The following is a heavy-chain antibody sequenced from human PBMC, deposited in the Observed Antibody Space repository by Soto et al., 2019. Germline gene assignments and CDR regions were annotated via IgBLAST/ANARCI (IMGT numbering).Heavy chain of an antibody. CDR3: ARDYYYDSSAYYLDAFDI. D-gene: IGHD3-22*01. CDR2: IYTSGST. J-gene: IGHJ3*02. CDR1: SSSISSYY. Sequence: LSLTCTVSSSSISSYYWSWILQRAGKGLEWIGRIYTSGSTNYSPDVKSRVTMPVDTSKNQFSLKLSPVTAADTAVYYCARDYYYDSSAYYLDAFDIWGQGTMVTVSS. V-gene: IGHV4-4*07.